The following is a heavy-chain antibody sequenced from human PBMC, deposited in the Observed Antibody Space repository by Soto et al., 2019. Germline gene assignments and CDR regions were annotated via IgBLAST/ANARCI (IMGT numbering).Heavy chain of an antibody. CDR3: AKERSSGWSFDY. CDR1: GGTFSSYA. J-gene: IGHJ4*02. CDR2: IIPIFGTA. V-gene: IGHV1-69*13. D-gene: IGHD6-19*01. Sequence: GASVKVSCKASGGTFSSYAISWVRQAPGQGLEWMGGIIPIFGTANYAQKFQGRVTITADESTSTAYMELSSLRSEDTAVFYCAKERSSGWSFDYWGQGTLVTVSS.